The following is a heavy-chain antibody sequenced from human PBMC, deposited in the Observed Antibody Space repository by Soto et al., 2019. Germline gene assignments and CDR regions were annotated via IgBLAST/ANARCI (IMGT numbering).Heavy chain of an antibody. J-gene: IGHJ6*02. CDR3: ARARDIVLVPAALDA. D-gene: IGHD2-2*01. CDR2: IYYSGST. CDR1: GGSISSYY. V-gene: IGHV4-59*01. Sequence: SETLSLTCTVSGGSISSYYWSWIRQPPGKGLEWIGYIYYSGSTNYNPSLKSRVTISVDTSKNQFSLKLSSVTAADTAVYYCARARDIVLVPAALDAWGQGTTVTVSS.